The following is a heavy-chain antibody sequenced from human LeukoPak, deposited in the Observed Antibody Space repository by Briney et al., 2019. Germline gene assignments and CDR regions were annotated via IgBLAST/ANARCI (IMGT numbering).Heavy chain of an antibody. Sequence: GGSLRLSCAASGFTFSNYAMNWVRQTPGKGREWVSSISNSGANTYYADSVKGRFTIYRDNSKNTLYLQMNSLRAEDTAVYYCAAGGAGTTFHWGQGTLVTVSS. CDR2: ISNSGANT. D-gene: IGHD1-7*01. J-gene: IGHJ4*02. V-gene: IGHV3-23*01. CDR3: AAGGAGTTFH. CDR1: GFTFSNYA.